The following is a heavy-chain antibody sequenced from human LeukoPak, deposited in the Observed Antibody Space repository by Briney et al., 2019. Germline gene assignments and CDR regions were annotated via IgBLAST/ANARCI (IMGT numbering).Heavy chain of an antibody. CDR2: ISGGGDIT. Sequence: GGSLRLSCAASGFNFANHAMSWGGQTPGKGLELVSAISGGGDITYYADSVTGRFTISRDNSKNTLYLQMNSLRAEDTAVYYCAKSSGYNGFRFAYWGQGTLVTVSS. J-gene: IGHJ4*02. D-gene: IGHD5-24*01. CDR3: AKSSGYNGFRFAY. CDR1: GFNFANHA. V-gene: IGHV3-23*01.